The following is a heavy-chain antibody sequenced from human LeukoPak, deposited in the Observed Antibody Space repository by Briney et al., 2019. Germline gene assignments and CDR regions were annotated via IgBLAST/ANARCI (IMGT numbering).Heavy chain of an antibody. CDR3: ARGPWGYSSSWRNIYYFDY. J-gene: IGHJ4*02. Sequence: SETLSLTCTVSGGSISFYYWSWIRQPPGKGLEWIGYISYSGNTNYNPSLESRVTISVDTSKNQFSLKLSSVTAADTAVYYCARGPWGYSSSWRNIYYFDYWGQGTLVTVSS. CDR1: GGSISFYY. CDR2: ISYSGNT. V-gene: IGHV4-59*01. D-gene: IGHD6-13*01.